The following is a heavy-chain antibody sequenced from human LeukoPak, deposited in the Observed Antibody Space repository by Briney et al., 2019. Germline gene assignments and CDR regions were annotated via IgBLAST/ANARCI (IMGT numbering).Heavy chain of an antibody. CDR2: FNAYTGGT. D-gene: IGHD6-13*01. Sequence: GASVKVSCKPSVYTFTPYHVHYVRQAPGQRLGWRGWFNAYTGGTNYAQRFHGRVTGTTEAAINSAYMETSRLRSDSTAVYYSARDLDLTVATPGVENHNWFDPWGQGALVTVSS. CDR1: VYTFTPYH. V-gene: IGHV1-2*02. J-gene: IGHJ5*02. CDR3: ARDLDLTVATPGVENHNWFDP.